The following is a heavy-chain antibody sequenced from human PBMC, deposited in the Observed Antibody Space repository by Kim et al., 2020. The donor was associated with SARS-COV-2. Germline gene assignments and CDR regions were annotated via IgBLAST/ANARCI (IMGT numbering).Heavy chain of an antibody. J-gene: IGHJ3*02. D-gene: IGHD6-19*01. CDR3: ARDGDLYSSGKDAFDI. CDR1: GFTFSSYW. Sequence: GGSLRLSCAASGFTFSSYWMTWVRQAPGKGLEWVANIKQDGNQKYYVDSVKGRFIISRDNAKNSLYLQMNSLGAEDTAVYYCARDGDLYSSGKDAFDIWGQGTMVTVSS. V-gene: IGHV3-7*01. CDR2: IKQDGNQK.